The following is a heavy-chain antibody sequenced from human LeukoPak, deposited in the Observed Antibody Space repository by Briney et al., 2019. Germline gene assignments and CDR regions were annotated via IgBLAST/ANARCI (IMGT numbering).Heavy chain of an antibody. J-gene: IGHJ5*02. V-gene: IGHV3-73*01. CDR3: TVPQSGGNWFDP. CDR1: GFTFSDSA. Sequence: PGGSLKLSCAAAGFTFSDSAIHWVRQASGKGLEWVGRIRGKGFSDPPAYAASVKDRFTISRDDSESTAYLQMNSLKAEDTAVYYGTVPQSGGNWFDPWGPGTQVTVSS. CDR2: IRGKGFSDPP. D-gene: IGHD3-16*01.